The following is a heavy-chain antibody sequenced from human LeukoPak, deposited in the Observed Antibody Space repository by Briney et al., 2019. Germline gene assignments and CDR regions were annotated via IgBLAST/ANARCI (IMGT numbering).Heavy chain of an antibody. J-gene: IGHJ4*02. CDR3: ARSNGGYEPFDY. CDR1: GFTFSSYS. D-gene: IGHD5-12*01. CDR2: ISSSSSYI. Sequence: GGSLRLSCAASGFTFSSYSMNWVRQAPGKGLEWVSSISSSSSYIYYADSVKGRFTISRDNAKNSLYLQMNSLRAEDTAVYYCARSNGGYEPFDYWAREPWSPSPQ. V-gene: IGHV3-21*01.